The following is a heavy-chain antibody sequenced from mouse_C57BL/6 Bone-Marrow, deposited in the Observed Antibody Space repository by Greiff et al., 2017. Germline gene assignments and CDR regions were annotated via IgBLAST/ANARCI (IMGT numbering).Heavy chain of an antibody. J-gene: IGHJ1*03. Sequence: VQLQQSGAELVRPGASVTLSCKASGYTFTDYEMHWVKQTPVHGLEWIGAIDPETGGTAYNQKFKGKAILTADKSSSTAYMELRSLTSEDSAVYYCTRSTVVAPYWYFDVWGTGTTVTVSS. D-gene: IGHD1-1*01. V-gene: IGHV1-15*01. CDR2: IDPETGGT. CDR3: TRSTVVAPYWYFDV. CDR1: GYTFTDYE.